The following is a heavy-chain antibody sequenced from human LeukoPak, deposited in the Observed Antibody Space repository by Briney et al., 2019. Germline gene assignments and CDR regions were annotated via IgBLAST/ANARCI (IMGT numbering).Heavy chain of an antibody. J-gene: IGHJ4*02. CDR3: ARERYCSGGSCYSGIDY. CDR2: IYYSGST. Sequence: PSETLSLTCTVSGGSISSYYWSWIRQPPGKGLEWIGYIYYSGSTNYNPSLKSRVTISVDTSKNQFSLKLSSVTAADTAVYYCARERYCSGGSCYSGIDYWGQGTLVTVCS. CDR1: GGSISSYY. V-gene: IGHV4-59*01. D-gene: IGHD2-15*01.